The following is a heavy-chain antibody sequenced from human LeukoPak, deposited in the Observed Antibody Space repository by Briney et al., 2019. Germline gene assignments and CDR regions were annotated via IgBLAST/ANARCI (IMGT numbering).Heavy chain of an antibody. D-gene: IGHD2-15*01. CDR1: GFTFSSYA. CDR2: ISGSGGRT. Sequence: PGGSLRLSCAASGFTFSSYAMSWVRQAAGKGLEWVSGISGSGGRTYYADSVKGRFTISRDNSKNTLYLKMNSLRAEDTAIYYCAKDLRDIVVVVAATYSWGQGTLVTVSS. CDR3: AKDLRDIVVVVAATYS. J-gene: IGHJ4*02. V-gene: IGHV3-23*01.